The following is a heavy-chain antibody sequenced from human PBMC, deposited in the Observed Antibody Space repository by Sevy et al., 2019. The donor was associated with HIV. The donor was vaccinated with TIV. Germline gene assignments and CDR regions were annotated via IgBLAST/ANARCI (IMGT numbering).Heavy chain of an antibody. V-gene: IGHV3-49*03. Sequence: GGSLRLSCTASGFTFGDYAMSWFRQAPGKGLEWVGFIRSKAYGGTTEYAASVKGRFTISRDDSKSIAYLQMNSLKTDDTAVYYCTRGRIAAADTVLESFRSHYYYYGMDVWGQGTTVTVSS. CDR2: IRSKAYGGTT. CDR3: TRGRIAAADTVLESFRSHYYYYGMDV. CDR1: GFTFGDYA. J-gene: IGHJ6*02. D-gene: IGHD6-13*01.